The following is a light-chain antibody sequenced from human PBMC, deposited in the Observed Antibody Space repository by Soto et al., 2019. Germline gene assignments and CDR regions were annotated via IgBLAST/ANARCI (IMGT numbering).Light chain of an antibody. V-gene: IGKV3-15*01. CDR3: QQYSNWPPAIT. Sequence: EIVLTQSPATLSVSPGERATLSCRATETISTNLAWFQRKPGQPPRLLIYGSSTRATGVPGRFSGSGSGTEFTLIISSLQSEDVALYYGQQYSNWPPAITFGQGTRLEIK. CDR2: GSS. CDR1: ETISTN. J-gene: IGKJ5*01.